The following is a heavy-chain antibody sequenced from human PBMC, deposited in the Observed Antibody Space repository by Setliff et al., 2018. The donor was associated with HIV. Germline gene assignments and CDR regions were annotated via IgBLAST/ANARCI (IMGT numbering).Heavy chain of an antibody. CDR1: GFTFNTYG. Sequence: SLRLSCAASGFTFNTYGMNWVRQAPGKGLEWVSLMSGINDNKYYGDSVKGRFTISRDNAKNSLYLQMNSLRAEDTAVYYCAREYSSSWYSYYYYGMDVWGQGTTVTVSS. J-gene: IGHJ6*02. CDR2: MSGINDNK. V-gene: IGHV3-21*01. CDR3: AREYSSSWYSYYYYGMDV. D-gene: IGHD6-13*01.